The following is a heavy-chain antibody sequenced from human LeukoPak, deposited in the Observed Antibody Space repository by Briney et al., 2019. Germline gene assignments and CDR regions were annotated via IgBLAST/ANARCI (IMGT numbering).Heavy chain of an antibody. CDR2: INHSGST. D-gene: IGHD5-24*01. J-gene: IGHJ3*02. CDR1: GGSFSGYY. V-gene: IGHV4-34*01. Sequence: SETLSLTCAVYGGSFSGYYWSWIRQPPGKGLEWIGEINHSGSTNYNPSLKSRVTISVDTSKNQFSLKLSSVTAADTAVYYCASLSEIDAFDIWGQGTMVTVSS. CDR3: ASLSEIDAFDI.